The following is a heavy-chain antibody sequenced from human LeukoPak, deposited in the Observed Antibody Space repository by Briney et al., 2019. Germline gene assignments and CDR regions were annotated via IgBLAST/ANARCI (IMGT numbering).Heavy chain of an antibody. J-gene: IGHJ1*01. CDR2: ISWNSVTI. CDR3: AEAVGYCTNRVCYKYFHH. D-gene: IGHD2-8*01. V-gene: IGHV3-9*01. Sequence: PDRSLRLSCAASGFNFDDSAMHWVRQVPGKGLEWVAGISWNSVTIAYADSVKGRFTISRDNGKNSLYLQMNSLRAEDTALYYCAEAVGYCTNRVCYKYFHHWGQGTLVTVSS. CDR1: GFNFDDSA.